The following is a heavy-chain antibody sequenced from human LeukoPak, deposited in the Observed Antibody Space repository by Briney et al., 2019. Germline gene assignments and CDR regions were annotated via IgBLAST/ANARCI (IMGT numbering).Heavy chain of an antibody. CDR3: ARGVLATVVAAGFDY. D-gene: IGHD4-23*01. J-gene: IGHJ4*02. CDR1: GFTFSSYG. CDR2: IPYDGDNK. V-gene: IGHV3-30*03. Sequence: GGSLRLSCAASGFTFSSYGIHWVRQAPGKGLEWVAVIPYDGDNKYYADSVKGRFTISRDNSKNTLYLQMNSLRAEDTALYYCARGVLATVVAAGFDYWGQGTLVTVSS.